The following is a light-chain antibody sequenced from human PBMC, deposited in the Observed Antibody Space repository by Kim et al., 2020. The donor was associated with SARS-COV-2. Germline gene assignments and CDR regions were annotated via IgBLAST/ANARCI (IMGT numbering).Light chain of an antibody. V-gene: IGLV2-14*03. CDR3: SSYTRTTSLVV. Sequence: QSVTIACTGTNSDVGGYDHVSWYQQHPGTAPKLMISDVSNRPSGVSNRFSGSKSGNTASLSISGLQAEDEADYYCSSYTRTTSLVVFGGGTQLTVL. J-gene: IGLJ2*01. CDR1: NSDVGGYDH. CDR2: DVS.